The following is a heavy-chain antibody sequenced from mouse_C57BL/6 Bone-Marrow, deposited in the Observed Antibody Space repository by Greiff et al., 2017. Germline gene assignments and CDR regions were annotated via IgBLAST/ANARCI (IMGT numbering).Heavy chain of an antibody. CDR2: ISSGGDYI. CDR3: TRPYVHYAMDY. D-gene: IGHD2-14*01. J-gene: IGHJ4*01. CDR1: GFTFSSYA. V-gene: IGHV5-9-1*02. Sequence: EVKVVESGEGLVKPGGSLKLSCAASGFTFSSYAMSWVRQTPEKRLEWVAYISSGGDYIYYADSVKGRFTISRDNDRNTMYLQMSSLKSEDTAMYYCTRPYVHYAMDYWGQGTSVTVSS.